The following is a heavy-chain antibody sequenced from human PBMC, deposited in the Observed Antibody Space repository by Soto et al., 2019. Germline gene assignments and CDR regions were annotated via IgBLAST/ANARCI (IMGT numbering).Heavy chain of an antibody. CDR3: EKASTVRGVLDY. Sequence: PGGSLRLSCSASGFTFSSYGMHWVRQAPGKGLEWVAVISYDGSNQYYADSVKGRFTISRDISKNTLYLQMSSLRAADTAVYYGEKASTVRGVLDYWGQARLVTVS. CDR2: ISYDGSNQ. D-gene: IGHD3-10*01. V-gene: IGHV3-30*18. J-gene: IGHJ4*02. CDR1: GFTFSSYG.